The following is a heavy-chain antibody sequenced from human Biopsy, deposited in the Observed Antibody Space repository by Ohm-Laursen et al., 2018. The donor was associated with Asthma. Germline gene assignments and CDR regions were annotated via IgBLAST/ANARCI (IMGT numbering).Heavy chain of an antibody. Sequence: SLRLSCSAPGFVFSQCGMHWVRQGPGKGLEWVALISSDGHNKYYKDSVKGRFTISRDNSKLRLYLEINSLRVEDSAVYYCARESGQDSGGTGAFDRWGQGIMVAVSS. J-gene: IGHJ3*02. CDR3: ARESGQDSGGTGAFDR. CDR2: ISSDGHNK. D-gene: IGHD4-23*01. CDR1: GFVFSQCG. V-gene: IGHV3-30*03.